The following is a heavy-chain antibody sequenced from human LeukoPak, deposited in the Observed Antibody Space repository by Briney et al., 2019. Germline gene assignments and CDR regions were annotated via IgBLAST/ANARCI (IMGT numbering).Heavy chain of an antibody. J-gene: IGHJ4*02. D-gene: IGHD5-12*01. CDR1: GDSISSGDYY. CDR2: ISSSGST. Sequence: SETLSLTCTVSGDSISSGDYYWSWIRQPAGKGLEWIGRISSSGSTNYNPSLKSRVTISVDTSKNQFSLKLSSVTAADTAFYFCARAGGRDFHFDSWGQGTLVTVSS. CDR3: ARAGGRDFHFDS. V-gene: IGHV4-61*02.